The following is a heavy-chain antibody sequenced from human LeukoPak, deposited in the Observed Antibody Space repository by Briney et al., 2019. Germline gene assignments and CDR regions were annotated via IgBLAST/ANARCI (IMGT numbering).Heavy chain of an antibody. CDR3: AKGPSEYYYYMDV. J-gene: IGHJ6*03. CDR2: ISWDGGST. Sequence: GGSLRLSCAASGFTFDDYAMHWVRQAPGKGLEWVSLISWDGGSTYYADSVKGRFTISRGNSKNSLYLQMNSLRAEDTALYYCAKGPSEYYYYMDVWGKGTTVTVSS. V-gene: IGHV3-43D*03. CDR1: GFTFDDYA.